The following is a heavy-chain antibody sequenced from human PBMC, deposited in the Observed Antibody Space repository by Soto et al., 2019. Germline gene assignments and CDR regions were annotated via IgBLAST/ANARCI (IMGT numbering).Heavy chain of an antibody. D-gene: IGHD2-2*01. Sequence: GGSLRLSCAASGFSFSYYGMHWVRQAPGRGLEWVAFISFDGSNKYYSDSVKGRFTISKDNSKDTLYLQMNSLRAEDTAVFYCARDMSYQLLFSKNYRYSYYGMDVWGQGTTVTVSS. J-gene: IGHJ6*02. CDR2: ISFDGSNK. CDR1: GFSFSYYG. V-gene: IGHV3-33*01. CDR3: ARDMSYQLLFSKNYRYSYYGMDV.